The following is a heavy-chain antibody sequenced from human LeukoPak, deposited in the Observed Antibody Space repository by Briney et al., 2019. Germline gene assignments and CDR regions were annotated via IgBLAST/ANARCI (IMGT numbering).Heavy chain of an antibody. CDR3: AKDGVDYGDYGYFDY. V-gene: IGHV3-30*02. D-gene: IGHD4-17*01. CDR1: GFTFSSYG. CDR2: IRYDGSNK. J-gene: IGHJ4*02. Sequence: GGSLRLSCAASGFTFSSYGMHWVRQAPGKGLEWVAFIRYDGSNKYYADSLKGRFTISRDNSKNTLYLQMNSLRAEDTAVYYCAKDGVDYGDYGYFDYWGQGTLVTVSS.